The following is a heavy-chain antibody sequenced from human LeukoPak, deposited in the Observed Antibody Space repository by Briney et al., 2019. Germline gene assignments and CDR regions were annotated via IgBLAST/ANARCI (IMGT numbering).Heavy chain of an antibody. CDR2: ISYDGSNK. V-gene: IGHV3-30-3*01. J-gene: IGHJ4*02. CDR3: AKDLGGDYYDSSGYPDY. Sequence: GGSLRLSCAASGFTFSSYAMHWVRQAPGKGLEWVAVISYDGSNKYYADSVKGRFTISRDNSKNTLYLQMNSLRAEDTAVYYCAKDLGGDYYDSSGYPDYWGQGTLVTVSS. CDR1: GFTFSSYA. D-gene: IGHD3-22*01.